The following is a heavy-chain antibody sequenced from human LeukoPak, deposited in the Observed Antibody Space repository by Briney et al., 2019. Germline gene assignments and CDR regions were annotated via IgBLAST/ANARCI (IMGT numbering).Heavy chain of an antibody. V-gene: IGHV1-46*01. Sequence: ASVKVSCKASGGTFSSYAISWVRQAPGQGLEWMGIINPSGGSTSYAQKFQGRVTMTRDTSTSTVYMELSSLRSEDTAVYYCARDLGSGSYWDDYWGQGTLVTVSS. CDR1: GGTFSSYA. CDR2: INPSGGST. J-gene: IGHJ4*02. CDR3: ARDLGSGSYWDDY. D-gene: IGHD1-26*01.